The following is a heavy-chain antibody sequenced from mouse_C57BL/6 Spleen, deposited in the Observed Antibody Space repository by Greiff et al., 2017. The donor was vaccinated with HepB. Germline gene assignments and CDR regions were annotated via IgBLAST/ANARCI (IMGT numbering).Heavy chain of an antibody. D-gene: IGHD2-3*01. V-gene: IGHV1-82*01. CDR1: GYAFSSSW. CDR2: IYPGDGDT. J-gene: IGHJ3*01. Sequence: QVQLQQSGPELVKPGASVKISCKASGYAFSSSWMNWVKQRPGKGLEWIGRIYPGDGDTNYNGKFKGNATLTADKSSSTAYMQLSSLTSEDSAVYFCASFYDFCLFAYWGQGTLVTVSA. CDR3: ASFYDFCLFAY.